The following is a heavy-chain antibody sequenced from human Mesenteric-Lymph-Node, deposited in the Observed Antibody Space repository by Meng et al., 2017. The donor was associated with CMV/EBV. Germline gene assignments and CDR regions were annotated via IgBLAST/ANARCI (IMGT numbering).Heavy chain of an antibody. CDR1: GGSISSSSYY. D-gene: IGHD1-26*01. V-gene: IGHV4-39*02. CDR2: IYYSGST. J-gene: IGHJ4*02. CDR3: ARDKWEVALDY. Sequence: SETLSLTCTVSGGSISSSSYYWGWIRQPPGKGLEWIGSIYYSGSTYYNPSLKSRVTISVDTSKNSLYLQMNSLRAEDTAVYYCARDKWEVALDYWGQGTLVTVSS.